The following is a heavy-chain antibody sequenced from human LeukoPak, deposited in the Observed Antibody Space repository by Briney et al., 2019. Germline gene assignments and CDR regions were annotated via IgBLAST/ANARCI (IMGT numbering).Heavy chain of an antibody. V-gene: IGHV3-30*18. CDR2: ISHDGPNR. CDR3: AKGLARFGYGALLDY. Sequence: GGSLRLSCAASGFTFNNYGMHWARQAPGKGLEWVAVISHDGPNRYYADSVRGRFTISRDNSKNTQYLQMNSLRSEDTAVYYCAKGLARFGYGALLDYWGQGTLVTVSS. CDR1: GFTFNNYG. D-gene: IGHD4/OR15-4a*01. J-gene: IGHJ4*02.